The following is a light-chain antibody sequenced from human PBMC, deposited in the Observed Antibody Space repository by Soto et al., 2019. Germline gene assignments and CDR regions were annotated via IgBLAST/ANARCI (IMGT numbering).Light chain of an antibody. CDR3: LQDYNYPWT. Sequence: AIHITHSPSSLSSSLGDRVTITCRASQGIRNDLGWYQQKPGKAPKLLIYAASSLQRGVPSRFSGSGSGTDFTLTISSLQPEDFATYFCLQDYNYPWTFGQGTKVDI. CDR1: QGIRND. CDR2: AAS. J-gene: IGKJ1*01. V-gene: IGKV1-6*01.